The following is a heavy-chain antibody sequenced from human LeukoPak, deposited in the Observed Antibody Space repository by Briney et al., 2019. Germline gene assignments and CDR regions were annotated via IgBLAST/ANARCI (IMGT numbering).Heavy chain of an antibody. J-gene: IGHJ5*02. Sequence: SETLSLTCTVSGGSISSDYWSWIRQSPGKGLEWIAYINFGGRTNHNPSLKSRVTISVDTSKNQFSLKLSSVTAADTAVYYCARGDRYCSSTSCYARHTNWFDPWGQGTLVTVSS. CDR1: GGSISSDY. CDR2: INFGGRT. CDR3: ARGDRYCSSTSCYARHTNWFDP. V-gene: IGHV4-59*12. D-gene: IGHD2-2*01.